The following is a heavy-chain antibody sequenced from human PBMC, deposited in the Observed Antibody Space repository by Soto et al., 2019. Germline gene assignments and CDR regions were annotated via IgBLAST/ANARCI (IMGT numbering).Heavy chain of an antibody. CDR2: INHLGSI. CDR1: GGSLSDYF. Sequence: PSETLSLTCVVSGGSLSDYFWSWIRQPPGMALEWIGEINHLGSINYNPSLKSRVTMSVDTSKNQFSLTLNSVTAADTATYYCARGGKSLWAYFYYMDVWDRGTTVPVSS. V-gene: IGHV4-34*01. D-gene: IGHD3-16*01. CDR3: ARGGKSLWAYFYYMDV. J-gene: IGHJ6*03.